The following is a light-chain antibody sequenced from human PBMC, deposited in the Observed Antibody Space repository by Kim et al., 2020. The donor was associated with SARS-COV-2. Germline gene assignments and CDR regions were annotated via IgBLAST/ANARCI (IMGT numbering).Light chain of an antibody. Sequence: EIVLTQSPGTLSLSPGERATLSCRATQSVINKYLAWYQQKPGQAPRLLIYGASRRATGIPGRFGGSGSGTDFALTISRLDPEDFAVYFCHQYGSPPWTFGQGTKVDIK. CDR3: HQYGSPPWT. CDR1: QSVINKY. V-gene: IGKV3-20*01. J-gene: IGKJ1*01. CDR2: GAS.